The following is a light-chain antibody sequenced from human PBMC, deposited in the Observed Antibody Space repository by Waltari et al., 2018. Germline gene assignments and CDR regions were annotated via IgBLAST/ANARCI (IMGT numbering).Light chain of an antibody. V-gene: IGLV2-23*02. CDR2: EVI. J-gene: IGLJ2*01. CDR1: SRDVGGYNF. Sequence: QSALTQPASVSGSPGQSIPIPCTGSSRDVGGYNFVSWYQQHPGKAPKLLIYEVIKRPSGVSIRFCGSKSGNTASLTISGLQAEDEADYYCCSYIGRALFGGGTKLTVL. CDR3: CSYIGRAL.